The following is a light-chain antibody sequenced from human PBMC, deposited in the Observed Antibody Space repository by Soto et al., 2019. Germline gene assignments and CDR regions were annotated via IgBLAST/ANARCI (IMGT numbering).Light chain of an antibody. Sequence: ALTQPPSASGNPGQRLTISCSGSTSNILRNYVYWYRQLPGTAPRLLISMNDQRPSGVPDRFSGSKSGTSASLAISGLRSEDEADYYCASWDDSLSGYVFGTGTKVTVL. V-gene: IGLV1-47*01. CDR2: MND. CDR1: TSNILRNY. J-gene: IGLJ1*01. CDR3: ASWDDSLSGYV.